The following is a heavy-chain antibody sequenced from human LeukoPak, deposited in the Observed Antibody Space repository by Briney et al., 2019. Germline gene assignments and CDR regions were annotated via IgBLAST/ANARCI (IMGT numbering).Heavy chain of an antibody. J-gene: IGHJ6*03. CDR3: GRDRGGWGGYNYYMDV. CDR2: IYHSGST. CDR1: GGSISSSNW. Sequence: PSETLSLTCAVSGGSISSSNWWSWVRQPPGKGLEWIGEIYHSGSTNYNPSLKSRVTISVDTSKNQFSLKLSSVTAADTAVYYCGRDRGGWGGYNYYMDVWGKGT. D-gene: IGHD3-16*01. V-gene: IGHV4-4*02.